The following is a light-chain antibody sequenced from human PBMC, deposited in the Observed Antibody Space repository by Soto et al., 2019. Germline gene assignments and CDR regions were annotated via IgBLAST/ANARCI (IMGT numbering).Light chain of an antibody. CDR3: QQYNTYPPLT. J-gene: IGKJ4*01. CDR2: KAS. V-gene: IGKV1-5*03. CDR1: QSISSW. Sequence: DIQMTQSPSTLSASVGDRVTITCRASQSISSWLAWYQQKPGKAPKLLIYKASSLESGVPSRFSGSGSGTEFTLTIGRLQPDDFATYYCQQYNTYPPLTFGGGTKVEIK.